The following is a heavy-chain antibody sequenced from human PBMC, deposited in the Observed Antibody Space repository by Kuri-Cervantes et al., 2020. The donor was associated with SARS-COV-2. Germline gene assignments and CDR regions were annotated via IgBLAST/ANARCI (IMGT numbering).Heavy chain of an antibody. D-gene: IGHD6-13*01. CDR2: IYPGDSET. CDR3: ARSGGYSSSWYGY. Sequence: GESLKISCKGSGYSFSIYWIGWVRQMPGKGLEWMGIIYPGDSETRYSPSFQGQVTISADKSISTAYLQWSSLKASDTAMYYCARSGGYSSSWYGYWGQGTLVTVSS. CDR1: GYSFSIYW. V-gene: IGHV5-51*01. J-gene: IGHJ4*02.